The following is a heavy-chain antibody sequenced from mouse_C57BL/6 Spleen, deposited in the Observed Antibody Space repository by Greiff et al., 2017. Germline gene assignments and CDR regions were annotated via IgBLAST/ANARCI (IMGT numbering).Heavy chain of an antibody. CDR2: IDPEDGDT. CDR1: GFNIKDYY. D-gene: IGHD4-1*02. J-gene: IGHJ1*03. CDR3: APTGTDWYIDV. V-gene: IGHV14-1*01. Sequence: VQLQQSGAELVRPGASVKLSCTASGFNIKDYYMHWVKQRPEQGLEWIGRIDPEDGDTEYAPKFQGKATMTADTSSNTAYLQLSSLTSEDTAVYFFAPTGTDWYIDVWGTGTTVTVSS.